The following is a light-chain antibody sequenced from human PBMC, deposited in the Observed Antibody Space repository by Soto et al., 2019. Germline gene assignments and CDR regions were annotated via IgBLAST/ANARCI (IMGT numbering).Light chain of an antibody. CDR1: QSVSSSY. V-gene: IGKV3-20*01. CDR3: QQYDSSPRT. Sequence: EIVLTQSPGTLSLSPGERATLSLSASQSVSSSYLAWCQRKPGQAPRLLIYGASNRATGIPDRFSGSGSGTDFTLTISRLEPEDFAVYYCQQYDSSPRTFDQGTRLEIK. CDR2: GAS. J-gene: IGKJ5*01.